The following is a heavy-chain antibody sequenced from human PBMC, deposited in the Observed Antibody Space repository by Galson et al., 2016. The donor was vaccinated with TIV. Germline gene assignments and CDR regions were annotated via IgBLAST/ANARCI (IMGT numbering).Heavy chain of an antibody. V-gene: IGHV1-2*04. J-gene: IGHJ6*02. CDR2: INPKSGDT. CDR1: GYTFTGNY. D-gene: IGHD4-17*01. Sequence: SVKVSCKASGYTFTGNYMHWVRQAPGQGLEWMGWINPKSGDTSYAQKFQDWVNMTRDMSISTVYMELRRLRSDDTAVYYCARIVYGSSACDVWGQGPTVTVSS. CDR3: ARIVYGSSACDV.